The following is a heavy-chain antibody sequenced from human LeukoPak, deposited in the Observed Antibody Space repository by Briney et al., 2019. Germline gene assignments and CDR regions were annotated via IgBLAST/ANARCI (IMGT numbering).Heavy chain of an antibody. CDR2: IWYDGSNK. CDR3: AKDRTVAGTPWLDY. Sequence: GGSLRLSCAASGFTFSSYGMHWVRQAPGKGLEWVAVIWYDGSNKYYADSVKGRFTISRDNAKNSPYLQMNSLRAEDTALYYCAKDRTVAGTPWLDYWGQGTLVTVSP. J-gene: IGHJ4*02. V-gene: IGHV3-33*03. CDR1: GFTFSSYG. D-gene: IGHD6-19*01.